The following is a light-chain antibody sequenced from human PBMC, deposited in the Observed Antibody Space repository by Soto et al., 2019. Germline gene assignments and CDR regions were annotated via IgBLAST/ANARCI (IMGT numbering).Light chain of an antibody. CDR3: QQYNNWPPRYT. V-gene: IGKV3-15*01. J-gene: IGKJ2*01. CDR1: QSVSSN. Sequence: EIVMTQSPATLSVSPGERATLSCRASQSVSSNLAWYQQKPGQAPRLLIYGASTRATGIPARFSGSGSGTVFTLTISSLQSEDFAVYYCQQYNNWPPRYTFGQGTKLEIK. CDR2: GAS.